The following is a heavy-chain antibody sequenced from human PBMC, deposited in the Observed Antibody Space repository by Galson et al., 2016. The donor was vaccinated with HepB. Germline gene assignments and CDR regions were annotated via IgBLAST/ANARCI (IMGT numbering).Heavy chain of an antibody. CDR3: ARGIFSGSYSTGWYYFDY. CDR2: INTANGNT. V-gene: IGHV1-3*04. CDR1: GYTFSSYA. Sequence: SVKVSCKASGYTFSSYAVHWVRQAPGQRLEWMGWINTANGNTKYSQKLQGRVTITRDTSASTAYMELSSLKSEDTAVYYCARGIFSGSYSTGWYYFDYWGRGILVTVSS. D-gene: IGHD1-26*01. J-gene: IGHJ4*02.